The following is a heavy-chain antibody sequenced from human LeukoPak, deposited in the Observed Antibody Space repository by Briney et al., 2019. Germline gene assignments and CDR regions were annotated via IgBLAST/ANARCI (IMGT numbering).Heavy chain of an antibody. V-gene: IGHV4-34*01. CDR1: GGSFSGYY. J-gene: IGHJ6*04. CDR2: INHSGSTNSGST. CDR3: ARRPYYYYGMDV. Sequence: SETLSLTCAVYGGSFSGYYWSWIRQPPGKGLEWIGEINHSGSTNSGSTNYNPSLKSRVAISVDTSKNQFSLKLSSVTAADTAVYYCARRPYYYYGMDVWGKGTTVTVSS.